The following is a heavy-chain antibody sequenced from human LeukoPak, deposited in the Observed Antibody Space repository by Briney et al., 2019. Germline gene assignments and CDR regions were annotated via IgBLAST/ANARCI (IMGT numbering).Heavy chain of an antibody. CDR1: GFTFSDFW. Sequence: GGSLRLSCVASGFTFSDFWMHWLRQVPGKGLMWLARISGDATRTTYADSVEGRFTISRDTAKKTLYLQMTHLKVDDTAMYFCARDARRHRYFGLWGRGTLVTVTS. CDR2: ISGDATRT. V-gene: IGHV3-74*03. D-gene: IGHD6-6*01. CDR3: ARDARRHRYFGL. J-gene: IGHJ2*01.